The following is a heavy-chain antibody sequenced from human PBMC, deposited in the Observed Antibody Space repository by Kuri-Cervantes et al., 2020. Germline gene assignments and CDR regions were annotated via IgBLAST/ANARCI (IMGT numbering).Heavy chain of an antibody. Sequence: SVKVSCKASGGTFSSYAISWVRQAPGQGLEWMGGIIPIFGTANYAQKFQGRVTITTDESTSTAYMELSRLRSDDTAVYYCARDRDYGDYDYWGQGTLVTVSS. V-gene: IGHV1-69*05. CDR1: GGTFSSYA. CDR2: IIPIFGTA. CDR3: ARDRDYGDYDY. D-gene: IGHD4-17*01. J-gene: IGHJ4*02.